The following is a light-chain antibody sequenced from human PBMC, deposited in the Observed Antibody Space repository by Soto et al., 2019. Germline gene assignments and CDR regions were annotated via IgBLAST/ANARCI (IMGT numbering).Light chain of an antibody. Sequence: QSVLTQPPSVSGAPGQRVTISCTGSSSNIGAGYGVHWYQQPPGTAPKLLIYGNNNRPSGVPDRFSGSKSGTSASLAITGLQAEDEADYYCQSYDSSLSGWVFGGGTKLTVL. CDR3: QSYDSSLSGWV. CDR2: GNN. J-gene: IGLJ3*02. CDR1: SSNIGAGYG. V-gene: IGLV1-40*01.